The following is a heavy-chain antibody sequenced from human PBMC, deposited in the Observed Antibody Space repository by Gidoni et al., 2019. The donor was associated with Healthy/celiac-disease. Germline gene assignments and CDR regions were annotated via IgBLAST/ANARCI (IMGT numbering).Heavy chain of an antibody. V-gene: IGHV3-9*01. CDR3: AKDRRKWELSWFDP. CDR2: ISWNSGSI. D-gene: IGHD1-26*01. CDR1: GFTFDDYA. Sequence: EVQLVESGGGLVQPGRSLRLSCAASGFTFDDYAMHWVRQAPGKGLEWVSGISWNSGSIGYADSVKGRFTISRDNAKNSLYLQMNSLRAEDTALYYCAKDRRKWELSWFDPWGQGTLVTVSS. J-gene: IGHJ5*02.